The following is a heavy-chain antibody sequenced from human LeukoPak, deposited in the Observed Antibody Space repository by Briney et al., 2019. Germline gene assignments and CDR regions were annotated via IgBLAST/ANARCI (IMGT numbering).Heavy chain of an antibody. CDR3: ARDRSGSYNGIIDY. CDR1: GFTFSSYS. V-gene: IGHV3-21*01. CDR2: ISSSSSYI. D-gene: IGHD1-26*01. J-gene: IGHJ4*02. Sequence: PGGSLRLSCAASGFTFSSYSMNWVRQAPGKGLEWVSSISSSSSYIYYADSVKGRFTISRDNAKNSLYLQMNSLRAEDTAVYYCARDRSGSYNGIIDYWGQGTLVTVSS.